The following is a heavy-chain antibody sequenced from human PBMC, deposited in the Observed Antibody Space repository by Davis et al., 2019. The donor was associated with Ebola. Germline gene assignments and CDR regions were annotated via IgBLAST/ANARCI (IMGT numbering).Heavy chain of an antibody. J-gene: IGHJ4*02. Sequence: AASVKVSCKASGYTFTDYYIHWVRQAPGQGLEWMGWITPNSGGTNYAQKFQDWVTMTRDTSINTAYMELSRLRSDDTAVFYCARGTRVIGSTRGATDYWGQGTLVTVSS. CDR1: GYTFTDYY. CDR3: ARGTRVIGSTRGATDY. D-gene: IGHD1-1*01. V-gene: IGHV1-2*04. CDR2: ITPNSGGT.